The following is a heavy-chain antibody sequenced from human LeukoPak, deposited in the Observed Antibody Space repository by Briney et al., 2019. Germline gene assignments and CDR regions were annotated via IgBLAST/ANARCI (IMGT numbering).Heavy chain of an antibody. CDR1: GFTFSRHY. V-gene: IGHV3-23*01. CDR3: ANRAAADSADH. J-gene: IGHJ4*02. CDR2: ISDSGGKT. D-gene: IGHD2-15*01. Sequence: GGSLRLSCAASGFTFSRHYMSWVRQAPGKGLEWVSGISDSGGKTYYADSVKGRFTISRDNSKNTLSLQLNSLRAEDTAIYYCANRAAADSADHWGQGALVIVSS.